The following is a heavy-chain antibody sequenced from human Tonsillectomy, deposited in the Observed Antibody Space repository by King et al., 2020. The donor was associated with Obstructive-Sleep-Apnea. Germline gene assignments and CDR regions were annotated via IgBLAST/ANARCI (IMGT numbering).Heavy chain of an antibody. J-gene: IGHJ4*02. CDR2: ISTYNRDN. CDR3: ARVGEQGDY. Sequence: QLVQSGAEVKKPGASVRVSCKTSGYTFTNYGITCVRQAPGQGLQWMGWISTYNRDNNYEQRLKGRLTLTTDPSPRTAYLERRTLRSDDTAVYYCARVGEQGDYWGQGTLVTVSS. D-gene: IGHD1/OR15-1a*01. CDR1: GYTFTNYG. V-gene: IGHV1-18*01.